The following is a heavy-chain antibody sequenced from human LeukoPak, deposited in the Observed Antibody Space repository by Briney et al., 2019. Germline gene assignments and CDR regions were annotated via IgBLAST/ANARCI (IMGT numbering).Heavy chain of an antibody. D-gene: IGHD2-15*01. CDR2: IIPIFGTA. CDR1: GGTFSSYA. J-gene: IGHJ5*02. CDR3: ARAKAQITLGYCSGGSCYSNWFDH. V-gene: IGHV1-69*13. Sequence: SVKVSCKASGGTFSSYAISWVRQAPGQGLEWMGGIIPIFGTANYAQKFQGRVTITADESTSTAYMALSSLRSEDTAVYYCARAKAQITLGYCSGGSCYSNWFDHWGQGTLVTVSS.